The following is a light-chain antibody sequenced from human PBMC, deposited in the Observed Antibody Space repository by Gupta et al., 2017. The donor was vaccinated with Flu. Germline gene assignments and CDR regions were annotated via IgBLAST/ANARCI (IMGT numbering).Light chain of an antibody. J-gene: IGLJ1*01. V-gene: IGLV2-14*01. CDR2: EVS. CDR1: SSDVGGYTY. Sequence: SITISCTGTSSDVGGYTYVSWYQQYPGKAPKVMIYEVSNRPSGVSNRFSGSRSGNTASLTISGLQAEDEADYYCCSYAGSSTWVFGTGTTVTVL. CDR3: CSYAGSSTWV.